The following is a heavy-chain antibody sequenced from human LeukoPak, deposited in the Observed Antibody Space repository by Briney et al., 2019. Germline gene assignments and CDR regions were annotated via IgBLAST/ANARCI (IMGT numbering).Heavy chain of an antibody. CDR1: GGSFSGYY. CDR3: ARRGYSYRL. J-gene: IGHJ4*02. Sequence: SETLSLTCAVYGGSFSGYYWSWIRQPPGKGLEWIGEINHSGSTNYNPSLKSRVTISVDASKNQFSLKLSSVTAADTAVYYCARRGYSYRLWGQGTLVTVSS. CDR2: INHSGST. V-gene: IGHV4-34*01. D-gene: IGHD5-18*01.